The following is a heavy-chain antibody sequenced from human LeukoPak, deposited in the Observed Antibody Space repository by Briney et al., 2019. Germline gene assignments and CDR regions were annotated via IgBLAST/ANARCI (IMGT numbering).Heavy chain of an antibody. D-gene: IGHD2-2*01. J-gene: IGHJ4*02. CDR2: IYHSGST. Sequence: SETLSLTCAVSGYSISSGYYWGWIRQPPGKGLEWIGSIYHSGSTYYNPSLKSRVTISVDTSKNQFSLKLGSVTAADTAVYYCARLYCSSTSCYLDYWGQGTLVTVSS. CDR3: ARLYCSSTSCYLDY. CDR1: GYSISSGYY. V-gene: IGHV4-38-2*01.